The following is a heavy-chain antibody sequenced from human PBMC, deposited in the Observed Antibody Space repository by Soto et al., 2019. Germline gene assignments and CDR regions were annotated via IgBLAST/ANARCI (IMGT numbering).Heavy chain of an antibody. D-gene: IGHD1-26*01. J-gene: IGHJ6*02. CDR3: ASDRDPWDDYYYYYGMNV. CDR1: GGTFRSYA. CDR2: IIPIFNTA. Sequence: QMQLVQSGAEVKKPGSSVKVSCKASGGTFRSYAITWVRQAPGQGLEWMGGIIPIFNTANYAQRFQGRVTITADESTSTGYMELSSLRSEDTAVYYCASDRDPWDDYYYYYGMNVWGQGTTVTVSS. V-gene: IGHV1-69*01.